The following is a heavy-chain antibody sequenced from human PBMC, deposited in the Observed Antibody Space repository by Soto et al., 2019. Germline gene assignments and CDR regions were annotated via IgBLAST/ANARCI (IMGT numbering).Heavy chain of an antibody. J-gene: IGHJ6*02. Sequence: SETLSLTCTVSGGSISSYYWSWIRQPPGKGLEWIGYIYYSGSTYYNPSLKSRVTISVDTSKNQFSLKLSSVTAADTAVYYCARGEVDTAMVTHYYYGMDVWGQGTTVTVSS. D-gene: IGHD5-18*01. CDR2: IYYSGST. CDR3: ARGEVDTAMVTHYYYGMDV. V-gene: IGHV4-59*08. CDR1: GGSISSYY.